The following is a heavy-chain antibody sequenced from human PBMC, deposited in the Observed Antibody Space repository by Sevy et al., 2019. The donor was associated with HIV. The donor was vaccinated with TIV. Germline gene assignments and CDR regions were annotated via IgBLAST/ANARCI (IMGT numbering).Heavy chain of an antibody. CDR1: GFTFSRYS. V-gene: IGHV3-48*02. CDR3: ARAGGVGFACET. D-gene: IGHD2-8*01. CDR2: IGSTGPTI. J-gene: IGHJ5*02. Sequence: GGSLRLSCVASGFTFSRYSMNWVRQAPGKGLEWVSNIGSTGPTIYYADSVKGRFTISRDNAKNSLYLRMNSLREEDTAVYYSARAGGVGFACETWGAGALVTVSS.